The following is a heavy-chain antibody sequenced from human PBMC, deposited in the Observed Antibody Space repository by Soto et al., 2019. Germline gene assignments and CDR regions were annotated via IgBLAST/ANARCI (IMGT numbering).Heavy chain of an antibody. Sequence: PSETLSLTCAVSGGSISSSNWWSWVRQPPGKGLEWIGKIYHSGSTNYNPSLKSRVTISVDTSKNQFSLKLSSVTAADTAVYYCARTRHKYYYGSGSYYKGGNWFDPWGQGTLVTVSS. CDR1: GGSISSSNW. CDR3: ARTRHKYYYGSGSYYKGGNWFDP. D-gene: IGHD3-10*01. V-gene: IGHV4-4*02. CDR2: IYHSGST. J-gene: IGHJ5*02.